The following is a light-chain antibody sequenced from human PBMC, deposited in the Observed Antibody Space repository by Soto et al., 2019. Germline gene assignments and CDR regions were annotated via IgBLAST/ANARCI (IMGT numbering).Light chain of an antibody. CDR2: RTS. CDR3: QQYGRSPWT. V-gene: IGKV3-20*01. J-gene: IGKJ1*01. Sequence: EIVLTQSPGTLSLSLGEGATLSCWASQSVSNNYLAWYQQKPGQAPRLLIYRTSNRATGIPDRFSGSGSGADFTLIISRLETEDFAVYYCQQYGRSPWTFGQGTKVDIK. CDR1: QSVSNNY.